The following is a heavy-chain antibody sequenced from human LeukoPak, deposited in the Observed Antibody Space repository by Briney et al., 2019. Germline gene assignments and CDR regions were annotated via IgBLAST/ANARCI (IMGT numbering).Heavy chain of an antibody. Sequence: PGGSLRLSCAASGFTFNIYGMHWVRQAPGKGLEWVASISYDEMYQYYADSVKGRFTIFRDNSKNTLFLQMNSLRAEDTTIYYCARDRDYYGSGSDYWGQGTLVTVSS. D-gene: IGHD3-10*01. CDR3: ARDRDYYGSGSDY. CDR2: ISYDEMYQ. V-gene: IGHV3-30*03. J-gene: IGHJ4*02. CDR1: GFTFNIYG.